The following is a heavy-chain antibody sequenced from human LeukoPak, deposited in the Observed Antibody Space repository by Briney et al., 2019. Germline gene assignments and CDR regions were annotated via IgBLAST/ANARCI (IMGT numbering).Heavy chain of an antibody. J-gene: IGHJ4*02. CDR1: GFTFSSYG. CDR2: IRNDGSDK. CDR3: AKHGLRGGNYVIDY. D-gene: IGHD1-26*01. V-gene: IGHV3-30*02. Sequence: PGGSLRLSCAASGFTFSSYGIHWVRQAPGKGLEWVAFIRNDGSDKYYTDSVQGRFTISRDNSKNTLYLQMSSLRVEDTAVYYCAKHGLRGGNYVIDYWGQGTLVTVSS.